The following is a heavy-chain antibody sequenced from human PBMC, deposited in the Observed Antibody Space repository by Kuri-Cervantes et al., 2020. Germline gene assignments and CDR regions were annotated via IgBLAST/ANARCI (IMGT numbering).Heavy chain of an antibody. CDR3: ARVKLVVGGSHVGNAFDI. CDR1: GFTFSDYY. Sequence: GGSLRLSCAAAGFTFSDYYMSWIRQAPGKGLEWVSYISSGITIYYADSVKGRFTISRDNAKNSLYLQMNSLRAEDTAVYYCARVKLVVGGSHVGNAFDIWGQGTMVTVSS. CDR2: ISSGITI. V-gene: IGHV3-11*01. J-gene: IGHJ3*02. D-gene: IGHD1-26*01.